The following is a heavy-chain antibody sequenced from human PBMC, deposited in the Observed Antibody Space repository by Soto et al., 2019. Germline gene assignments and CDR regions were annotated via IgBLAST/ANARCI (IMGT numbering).Heavy chain of an antibody. CDR3: ARGVPVAVAGSPGLYWYFDL. J-gene: IGHJ2*01. V-gene: IGHV4-34*01. CDR2: INHSGST. CDR1: GGSFSGYY. D-gene: IGHD6-19*01. Sequence: QVQLQQWGAGLLKPSETLSLTCAVYGGSFSGYYWSWIRQPPGKGLEWIGEINHSGSTNYNPSLKSRVTRSVDTYKNQFSLKLSSVTAADTAVYYCARGVPVAVAGSPGLYWYFDLWGRGTLVTVSS.